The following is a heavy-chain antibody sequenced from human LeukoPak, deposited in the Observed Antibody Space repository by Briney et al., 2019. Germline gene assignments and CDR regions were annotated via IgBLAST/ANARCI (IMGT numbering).Heavy chain of an antibody. Sequence: SETLSLTCAVSGGSISSSNWWSWVRQPPGKGLEWIGEIYHSGSTYYNPSLKSRVTISVDTSKNQFSLKLSSVTAADTAVYYCATATPGDSDAFDIWGQGTMVTVSS. CDR2: IYHSGST. D-gene: IGHD3-10*01. CDR3: ATATPGDSDAFDI. CDR1: GGSISSSNW. V-gene: IGHV4-4*02. J-gene: IGHJ3*02.